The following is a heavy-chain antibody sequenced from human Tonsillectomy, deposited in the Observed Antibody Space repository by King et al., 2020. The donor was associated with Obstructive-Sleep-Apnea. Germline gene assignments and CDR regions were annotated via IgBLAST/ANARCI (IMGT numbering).Heavy chain of an antibody. Sequence: VQLVESGSELKKPGASVKVSCTASGYILSTYGMNWVRQAPGQGLEWMGWINTNTGNPTYAQAFTGRFVFSLDTSVSTAYLQISSLKAEDTAVYYCARGETPSSSAWYNWFDPWGQGTLVTVSS. V-gene: IGHV7-4-1*02. CDR3: ARGETPSSSAWYNWFDP. CDR2: INTNTGNP. CDR1: GYILSTYG. J-gene: IGHJ5*02. D-gene: IGHD6-19*01.